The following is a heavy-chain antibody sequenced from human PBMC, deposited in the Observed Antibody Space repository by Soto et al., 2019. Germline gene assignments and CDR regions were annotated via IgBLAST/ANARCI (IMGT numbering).Heavy chain of an antibody. Sequence: PGGSLRLSCAASGFTFSDYYMSWIRQAPGKGLEWVSYISSTGSTIYYADSVKGRFTISRDNAKNSLYLQMNSLRAEDTAVYYCARGQPPYYYYYYMDVWGKGTTVTVSS. V-gene: IGHV3-11*01. CDR3: ARGQPPYYYYYYMDV. J-gene: IGHJ6*03. CDR2: ISSTGSTI. CDR1: GFTFSDYY.